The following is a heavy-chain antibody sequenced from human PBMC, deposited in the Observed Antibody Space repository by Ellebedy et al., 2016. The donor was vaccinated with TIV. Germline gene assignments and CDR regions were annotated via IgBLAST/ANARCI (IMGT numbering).Heavy chain of an antibody. CDR3: VRPAEVGDTALDWYFDL. CDR1: GFTFSNYA. CDR2: ISGSAGST. Sequence: GESLKISCTASGFTFSNYAMHWVRQAPGKGLEWVSSISGSAGSTYDADSVKGRFTISRDNSKNSQYLQMNSLRPEDTAIYYCVRPAEVGDTALDWYFDLWGRGTLVTVSS. V-gene: IGHV3-23*01. D-gene: IGHD1-26*01. J-gene: IGHJ2*01.